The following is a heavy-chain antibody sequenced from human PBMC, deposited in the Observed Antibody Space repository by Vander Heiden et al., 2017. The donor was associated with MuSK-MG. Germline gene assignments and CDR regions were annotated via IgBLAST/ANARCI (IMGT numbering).Heavy chain of an antibody. D-gene: IGHD5-12*01. CDR3: AKNLTPLGGYDDTWFDP. CDR1: GFTFDDYT. CDR2: ITWDGERT. V-gene: IGHV3-43*01. J-gene: IGHJ5*02. Sequence: SCAASGFTFDDYTMHWVRQGPGKGLEWVALITWDGERTCYADSVKGRFTISGDNKKNSLFLQMNSLRTGDTALYYCAKNLTPLGGYDDTWFDPWGQGTLGTVSS.